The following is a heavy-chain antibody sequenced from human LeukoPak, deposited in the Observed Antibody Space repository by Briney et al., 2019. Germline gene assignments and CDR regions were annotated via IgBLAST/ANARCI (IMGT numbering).Heavy chain of an antibody. D-gene: IGHD1-1*01. CDR1: GFTFRNFG. CDR2: IWYDGSNK. Sequence: PGGSLRLSCAASGFTFRNFGMHWVRQAPGKGLEWVAVIWYDGSNKYYADSVKGRFTISRDNSKNTLYLQMNSLRVEDTAVYYRASGGYKSGRHYFDYWGQGTLVTVSS. V-gene: IGHV3-33*01. CDR3: ASGGYKSGRHYFDY. J-gene: IGHJ4*02.